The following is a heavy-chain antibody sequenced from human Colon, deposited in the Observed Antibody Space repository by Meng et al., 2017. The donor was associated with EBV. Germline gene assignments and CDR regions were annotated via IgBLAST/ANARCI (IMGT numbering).Heavy chain of an antibody. D-gene: IGHD3-10*01. Sequence: QVALQEPGPGLVKPSGTPSLTCTGSGDSVATGRYYWSWIRQPPGKGLEWIAYIYYIGGTNYNPSLKSRLTISLDTSKNQFSLSLRSVTAADTAVYYCARVSGRSFDPWGQGTLVTVSS. V-gene: IGHV4-61*01. CDR3: ARVSGRSFDP. CDR2: IYYIGGT. J-gene: IGHJ5*02. CDR1: GDSVATGRYY.